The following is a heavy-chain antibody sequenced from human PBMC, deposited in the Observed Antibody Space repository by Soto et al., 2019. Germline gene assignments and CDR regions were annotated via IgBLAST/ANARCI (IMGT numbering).Heavy chain of an antibody. CDR2: ISGYNGHT. J-gene: IGHJ4*02. Sequence: QVQMLQSGAEVKKPGASVKVSCKASGFTFSNYGISWVRQAPGQGVEWMGCISGYNGHTRYAQKVQGRATMTTDTSTSAAYFELRSLRSDDTAVYYCARDSPILGVVILRRWGQGTWSLSPQ. CDR1: GFTFSNYG. V-gene: IGHV1-18*01. CDR3: ARDSPILGVVILRR. D-gene: IGHD3-3*01.